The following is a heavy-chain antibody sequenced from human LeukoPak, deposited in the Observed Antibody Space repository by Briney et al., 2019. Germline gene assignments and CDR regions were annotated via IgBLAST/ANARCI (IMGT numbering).Heavy chain of an antibody. J-gene: IGHJ3*02. D-gene: IGHD3-22*01. CDR2: IRYHGSDK. V-gene: IGHV3-30*02. CDR1: AFTFRSYG. Sequence: GGSLRLSCAASAFTFRSYGMHWVRQAPGKGLEWVAFIRYHGSDKYYADSVKDRFTISRDNSKNTLYLQMNSLRAEDTAVYYCEKKWCGDYDSSGVNDAFDIWGQGTMVTVSS. CDR3: EKKWCGDYDSSGVNDAFDI.